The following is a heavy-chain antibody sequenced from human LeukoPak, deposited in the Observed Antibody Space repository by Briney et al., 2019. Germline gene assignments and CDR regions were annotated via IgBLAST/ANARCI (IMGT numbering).Heavy chain of an antibody. V-gene: IGHV4-30-4*01. J-gene: IGHJ4*02. D-gene: IGHD6-13*01. Sequence: SETLSLTCTVSGGSISSYYWSWIRQPPGKGLEWIGYIYYTGSTYYNPSLKSRVTISVDTSRNQFSLRLTSVSAADTAVYYCARDGFAAAGTDYWGRGTLVTVSS. CDR2: IYYTGST. CDR3: ARDGFAAAGTDY. CDR1: GGSISSYY.